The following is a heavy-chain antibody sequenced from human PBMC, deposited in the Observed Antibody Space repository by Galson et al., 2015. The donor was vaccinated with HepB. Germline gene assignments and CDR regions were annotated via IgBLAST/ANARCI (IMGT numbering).Heavy chain of an antibody. V-gene: IGHV3-23*01. CDR1: GFTFSNYA. CDR3: AKNSFWLRAEADDY. CDR2: ISDSGGFT. D-gene: IGHD3-9*01. Sequence: SLRLSCAASGFTFSNYAMSWVRQAPGKGLEWVSGISDSGGFTFYADSVKGRFIISRDNSMNTLFLQMNGLRAEDTAVYYCAKNSFWLRAEADDYWGQGTLVTVSS. J-gene: IGHJ4*02.